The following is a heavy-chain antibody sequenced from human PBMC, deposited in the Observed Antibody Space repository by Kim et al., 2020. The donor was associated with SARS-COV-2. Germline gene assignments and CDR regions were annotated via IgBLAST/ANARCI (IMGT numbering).Heavy chain of an antibody. CDR3: VKDKWGQYFQH. V-gene: IGHV3-23*01. D-gene: IGHD7-27*01. Sequence: TYYIEAVKGRFTITRDNAKNTLFLQMNSLGAEDAAVYYCVKDKWGQYFQHWGQGTLVTVSS. J-gene: IGHJ1*01. CDR2: T.